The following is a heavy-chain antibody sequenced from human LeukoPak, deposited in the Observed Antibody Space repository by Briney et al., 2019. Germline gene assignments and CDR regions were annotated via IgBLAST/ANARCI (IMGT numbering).Heavy chain of an antibody. D-gene: IGHD2-2*01. Sequence: PSETLSLTCTVSGGSISTYYWGWIRQPPGKGLEWIGYVHSSGTTSYNPSLNSRVTISVDTANSQLSLRLTSVTAADTAVYFCARGGGRSTSCLDFDYWGQGTLVTVSS. V-gene: IGHV4-59*12. CDR2: VHSSGTT. J-gene: IGHJ4*02. CDR1: GGSISTYY. CDR3: ARGGGRSTSCLDFDY.